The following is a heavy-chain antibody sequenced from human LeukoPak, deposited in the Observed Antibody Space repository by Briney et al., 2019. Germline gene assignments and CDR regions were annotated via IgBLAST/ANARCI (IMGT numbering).Heavy chain of an antibody. Sequence: PGGSLRLSCAASGFTFSSYAMHWVRQAPGKGLEWVAVISYDGSNKYYADSVKGRFTISRDNSKNTLYLQMNSLRAEDTAVYYCARDLAGTAMPADNRFDPWGQGTLVTVSS. CDR2: ISYDGSNK. CDR3: ARDLAGTAMPADNRFDP. V-gene: IGHV3-30*04. D-gene: IGHD5-18*01. CDR1: GFTFSSYA. J-gene: IGHJ5*02.